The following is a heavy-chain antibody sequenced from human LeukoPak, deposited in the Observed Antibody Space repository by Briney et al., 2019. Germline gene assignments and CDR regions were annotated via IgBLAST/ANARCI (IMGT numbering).Heavy chain of an antibody. CDR3: ARGQSIVGATGDY. J-gene: IGHJ4*02. CDR1: GGSISSGGYY. D-gene: IGHD1-26*01. CDR2: IYYSGST. V-gene: IGHV4-31*03. Sequence: SETLSLTCSVSGGSISSGGYYWSWIRQHPGKGLEWIGYIYYSGSTYYNPSLKSRVTISVDTSKNQFSLKLSSVTAADTAVYYCARGQSIVGATGDYWGQGTLVTVSS.